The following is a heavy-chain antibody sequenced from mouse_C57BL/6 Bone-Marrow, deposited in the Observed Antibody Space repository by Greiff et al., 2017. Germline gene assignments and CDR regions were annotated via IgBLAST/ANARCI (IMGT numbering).Heavy chain of an antibody. V-gene: IGHV14-4*01. J-gene: IGHJ3*01. CDR3: TTRVDVIYYNGSSWAGFED. CDR2: IDPENGDT. CDR1: GFNIKDDY. Sequence: EVQRVESGAELVRPGASVKLSCTASGFNIKDDYMPWVKQRPEQGLEWIGWIDPENGDTEYASQFQGKATITADTSSNTTYLQLSSLTSEDTVGLYSTTRVDVIYYNGSSWAGFEDWGKGKLVNVSA. D-gene: IGHD1-1*01.